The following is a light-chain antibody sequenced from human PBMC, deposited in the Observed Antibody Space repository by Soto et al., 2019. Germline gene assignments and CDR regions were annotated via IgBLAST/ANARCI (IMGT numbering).Light chain of an antibody. Sequence: DIQMTQSPSSLSASVGDSVTITCRASQSISHFLNWYQQKPGKAPKLLIYAASTLKSGVPSRFSGSASGTDFTLTISSLLPEDFATYYCQQSYNNPRTFGQGTILEIK. J-gene: IGKJ2*01. CDR3: QQSYNNPRT. CDR2: AAS. V-gene: IGKV1-39*01. CDR1: QSISHF.